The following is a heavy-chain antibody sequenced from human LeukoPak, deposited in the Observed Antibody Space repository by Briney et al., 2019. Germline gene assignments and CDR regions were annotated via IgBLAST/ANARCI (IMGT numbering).Heavy chain of an antibody. J-gene: IGHJ4*02. CDR1: GFTFSSYG. CDR2: ISGSGGST. V-gene: IGHV3-23*01. CDR3: AKGSYCGGDCYPTFDY. D-gene: IGHD2-21*02. Sequence: GGSLRLSCAASGFTFSSYGMSWVRQAPGKGLEWVSAISGSGGSTYYADSVKGRFTISRDNSKNTLYLQMNSLRAEDTAVYYCAKGSYCGGDCYPTFDYWGQGTLVTVSS.